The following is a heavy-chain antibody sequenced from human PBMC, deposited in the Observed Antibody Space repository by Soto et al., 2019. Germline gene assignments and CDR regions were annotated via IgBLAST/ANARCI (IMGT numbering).Heavy chain of an antibody. CDR1: GGSVSSGTYY. CDR2: ISYSGST. V-gene: IGHV4-61*01. Sequence: TLSLTCTFSGGSVSSGTYYWSWIRQPPGKGLEWIGYISYSGSTNYNPSLKSRVTISVDTSKNQFSLKLTSVTAADRAVYYCARERPYYGFDYWGQGTLVTVSS. D-gene: IGHD3-22*01. CDR3: ARERPYYGFDY. J-gene: IGHJ4*02.